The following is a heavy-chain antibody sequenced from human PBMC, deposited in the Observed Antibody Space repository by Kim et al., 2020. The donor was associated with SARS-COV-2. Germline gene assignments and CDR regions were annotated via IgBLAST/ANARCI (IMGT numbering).Heavy chain of an antibody. D-gene: IGHD3-3*01. Sequence: SETLSLTCTVSGGSISSSSYYWGWIRQPPGKGLEWIGSIYYSGSTYYNPSLKSRVTISVDTSKNQFSLKLSSVTAADTAVYYCARLLYYDFWSDLAWYFDLWGRGTLVTVSS. CDR2: IYYSGST. V-gene: IGHV4-39*01. CDR1: GGSISSSSYY. J-gene: IGHJ2*01. CDR3: ARLLYYDFWSDLAWYFDL.